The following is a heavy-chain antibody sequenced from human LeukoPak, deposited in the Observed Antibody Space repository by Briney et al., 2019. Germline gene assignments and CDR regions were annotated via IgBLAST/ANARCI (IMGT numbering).Heavy chain of an antibody. J-gene: IGHJ3*02. D-gene: IGHD3-3*01. CDR2: IYYSGST. CDR3: ARGGITIFGVESLGAFDI. Sequence: SSETLSPTCAVYGGSFSGYYWSWIRQHPGKGLEWIGYIYYSGSTYYNPSLKSRVTISVDTSKNQFSLKLSSVTAADTAVYYCARGGITIFGVESLGAFDIWGQGTMVTVSS. CDR1: GGSFSGYY. V-gene: IGHV4-31*11.